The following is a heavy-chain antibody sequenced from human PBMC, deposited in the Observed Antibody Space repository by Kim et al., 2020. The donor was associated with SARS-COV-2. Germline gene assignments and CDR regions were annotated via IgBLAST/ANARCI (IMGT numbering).Heavy chain of an antibody. J-gene: IGHJ5*02. CDR2: IYTSGST. V-gene: IGHV4-4*07. Sequence: SETLSLTCTVSGGSISSYYWSWIRQPAGKGLEWIGRIYTSGSTNYNPSLKSRVTMSVDTSKNQFSLKLSSVTAADTAVYYCARDIVVSPGPRSWFDPWGQGTLVTVSS. CDR3: ARDIVVSPGPRSWFDP. D-gene: IGHD2-2*01. CDR1: GGSISSYY.